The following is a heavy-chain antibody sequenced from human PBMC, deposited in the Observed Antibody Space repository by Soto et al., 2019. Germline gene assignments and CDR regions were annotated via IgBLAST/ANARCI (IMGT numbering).Heavy chain of an antibody. CDR1: CGSISSGDYY. J-gene: IGHJ5*02. CDR2: LYYSGRT. D-gene: IGHD3-10*01. CDR3: ARGSDGWFDP. Sequence: QVQLQESGPGLVKPSQTLSLTCTVSCGSISSGDYYWSWIRQPPGKGLEWIGYLYYSGRTYYIPSLKVLVTISVDTSKNQFSLKLSSVTAADTAVYYCARGSDGWFDPWGQGTLVTVSS. V-gene: IGHV4-30-4*01.